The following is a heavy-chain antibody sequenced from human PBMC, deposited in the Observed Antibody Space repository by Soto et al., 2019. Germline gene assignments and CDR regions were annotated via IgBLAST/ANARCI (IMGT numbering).Heavy chain of an antibody. D-gene: IGHD6-19*01. Sequence: QVQLVQSGAEVKKPGASVKVSCKASGYTFTSYGISWVRQAPGQGLEWMGWTSAYKGNTNYAHKLQGRVTMTTDTSTSTAYMELRSLRSDDTAVYYCARRQWLVGGYYYGMDVWGQGTTVTVSS. CDR3: ARRQWLVGGYYYGMDV. CDR2: TSAYKGNT. J-gene: IGHJ6*02. CDR1: GYTFTSYG. V-gene: IGHV1-18*01.